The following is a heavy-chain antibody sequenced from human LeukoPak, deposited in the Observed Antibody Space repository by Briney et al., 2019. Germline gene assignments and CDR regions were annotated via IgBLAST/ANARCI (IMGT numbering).Heavy chain of an antibody. J-gene: IGHJ4*02. V-gene: IGHV4-61*08. CDR3: ARDTAAAGNFDY. Sequence: PSETLSLTCTVSGGSISSGGYYWSWIRQPPGKGLEWIGYIYYSGSTNYNPSLKSRVTISVDTSKNQFSLKLSSVTAADTAVYYCARDTAAAGNFDYWGQGTLVTVSS. D-gene: IGHD6-13*01. CDR1: GGSISSGGYY. CDR2: IYYSGST.